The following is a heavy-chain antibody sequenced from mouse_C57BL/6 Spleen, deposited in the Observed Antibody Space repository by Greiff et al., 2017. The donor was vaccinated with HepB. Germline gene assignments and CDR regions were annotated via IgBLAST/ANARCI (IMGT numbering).Heavy chain of an antibody. V-gene: IGHV1-15*01. CDR2: IDPETGGT. CDR3: TRKVSRAFITTVGRGYWYCDG. J-gene: IGHJ1*03. Sequence: QVQLQQSGAELVRPGASVTLSCKASGYTFTDYEMHWVKQTPVHGLEWIGAIDPETGGTAYNQKFKGKAILTADKSSSTAYMELRSLTSEDSAVYYCTRKVSRAFITTVGRGYWYCDGWGTGTTVTVSS. CDR1: GYTFTDYE. D-gene: IGHD1-1*01.